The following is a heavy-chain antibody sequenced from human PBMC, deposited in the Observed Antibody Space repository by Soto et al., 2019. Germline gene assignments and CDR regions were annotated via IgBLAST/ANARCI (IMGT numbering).Heavy chain of an antibody. Sequence: QVHLVESGGGVVQPGRSLRLSCAASGFTVDSYALHWVRQAPGKGLEWVAVISYDGSNRYFADSVRGRFTISRDNSTNTLYLQMNSLRAEDTAVYYCARGMHSIWGHFDYWGQGTLVTVSS. CDR3: ARGMHSIWGHFDY. CDR1: GFTVDSYA. V-gene: IGHV3-30-3*01. J-gene: IGHJ4*02. CDR2: ISYDGSNR. D-gene: IGHD3-16*01.